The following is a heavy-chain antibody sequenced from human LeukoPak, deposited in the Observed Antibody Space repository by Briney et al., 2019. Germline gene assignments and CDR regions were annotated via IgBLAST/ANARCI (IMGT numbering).Heavy chain of an antibody. V-gene: IGHV4-30-4*08. Sequence: PSETLSLTCTVSGGSISSGGYYWSWIRQLPGKGLEWIGFIYYTGSTYYNPSLKSRVTISVDTSKNQFSLKLSSVTAADTAVYYCARSPDYYDSSGYSIRALGYFDYWGQGTLVTVSS. CDR1: GGSISSGGYY. J-gene: IGHJ4*02. CDR2: IYYTGST. CDR3: ARSPDYYDSSGYSIRALGYFDY. D-gene: IGHD3-22*01.